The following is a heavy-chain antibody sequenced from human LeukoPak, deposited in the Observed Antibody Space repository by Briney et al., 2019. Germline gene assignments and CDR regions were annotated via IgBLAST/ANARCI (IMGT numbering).Heavy chain of an antibody. CDR2: IGTASDT. D-gene: IGHD1-1*01. V-gene: IGHV3-13*01. CDR1: GFTFSSFD. Sequence: SGGSLRLSCAASGFTFSSFDMHWVRQPTGQGLEWVSTIGTASDTYYPGSVEGRFTLSRDNAKNSLYLQMNSLPAGDTAVYYCARGPPRGKYYYMDVWGKGTTVTVSS. J-gene: IGHJ6*03. CDR3: ARGPPRGKYYYMDV.